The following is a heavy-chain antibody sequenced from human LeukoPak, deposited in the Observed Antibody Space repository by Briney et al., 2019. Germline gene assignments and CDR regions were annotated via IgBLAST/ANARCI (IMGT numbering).Heavy chain of an antibody. CDR1: GFIFNNYG. Sequence: GGSLRLSCAASGFIFNNYGLIWVRQAPGKGLEWVSAISNDGGGTQYADFVEGRFTISRDNPKNTLFLQMSSLRAEDTALYYCAKGSSSYFADLWGQGTLVTVSS. CDR3: AKGSSSYFADL. CDR2: ISNDGGGT. J-gene: IGHJ5*02. V-gene: IGHV3-23*01. D-gene: IGHD3-22*01.